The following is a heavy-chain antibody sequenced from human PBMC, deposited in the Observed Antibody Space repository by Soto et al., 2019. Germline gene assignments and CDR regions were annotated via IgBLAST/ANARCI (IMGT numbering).Heavy chain of an antibody. V-gene: IGHV4-31*03. J-gene: IGHJ5*02. Sequence: QVQLQESGPGLVKPSQTLSLTCTVSGSSITSGGHYWGWIRQLPGKGLEWIAYIFHSGSTSYNPSLKSRLTISVDTSTNQLSLKLSSVTAADTAVYYCARGGQEDNYFDPWGQGTLVTVSS. CDR3: ARGGQEDNYFDP. CDR2: IFHSGST. CDR1: GSSITSGGHY.